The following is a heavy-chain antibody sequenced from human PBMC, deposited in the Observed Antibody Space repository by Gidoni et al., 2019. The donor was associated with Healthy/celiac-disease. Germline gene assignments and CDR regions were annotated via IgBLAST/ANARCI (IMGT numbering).Heavy chain of an antibody. J-gene: IGHJ4*02. D-gene: IGHD3-16*01. V-gene: IGHV3-23*01. CDR3: AKGNRDFVFDY. CDR1: GFTFSSYA. Sequence: EVQLLESGGGLVQLGGSLRLSCAASGFTFSSYAMSWVRQAPGKGLEWVAAISGSGGSTYYADSVKGRFTISRDNSKNTLYLQMNSLRTEDTAVYYCAKGNRDFVFDYWGQGTLVTVSS. CDR2: ISGSGGST.